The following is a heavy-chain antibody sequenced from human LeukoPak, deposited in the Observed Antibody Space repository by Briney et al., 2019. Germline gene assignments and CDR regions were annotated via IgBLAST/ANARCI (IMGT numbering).Heavy chain of an antibody. D-gene: IGHD6-19*01. CDR3: AKGSGIAVFRFDP. CDR2: IKQDGSEK. CDR1: GFTFSNYW. Sequence: PGGSLRLSCAAAGFTFSNYWMSWVRQAPGKGLEWVANIKQDGSEKYYVDSVKGRFTISRDNSKNTLYLQMNSLRAEDTAVYYCAKGSGIAVFRFDPWGQGTLVTVSS. V-gene: IGHV3-7*03. J-gene: IGHJ5*02.